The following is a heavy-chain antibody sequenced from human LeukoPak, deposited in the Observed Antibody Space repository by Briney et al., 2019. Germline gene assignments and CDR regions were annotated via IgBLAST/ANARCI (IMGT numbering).Heavy chain of an antibody. CDR1: GGSFSGYY. V-gene: IGHV4-34*01. CDR2: INHSGST. J-gene: IGHJ1*01. Sequence: SETLSLTCAVYGGSFSGYYWSWTRQPPGKGLEWIGEINHSGSTNYNPSLKSRVTISVDTSKNQFSLKLSSVTAADTAVYYRARGTRKHTKAEYFQHWGQGTLVTVSS. CDR3: ARGTRKHTKAEYFQH. D-gene: IGHD2-8*01.